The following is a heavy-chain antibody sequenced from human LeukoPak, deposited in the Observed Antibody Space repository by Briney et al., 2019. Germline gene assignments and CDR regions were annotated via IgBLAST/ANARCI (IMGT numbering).Heavy chain of an antibody. V-gene: IGHV1-69*06. D-gene: IGHD3-10*01. Sequence: SVKVSCKASGYTFTSYYMHWVRQAPGQGLEWMGGIIPIFGTANYAQKFQGRVTITADKSTSTAYMELSSLRYDDTAVYYCATNILVRDIINWFDPWGQGTLVTVSS. CDR3: ATNILVRDIINWFDP. J-gene: IGHJ5*02. CDR1: GYTFTSYY. CDR2: IIPIFGTA.